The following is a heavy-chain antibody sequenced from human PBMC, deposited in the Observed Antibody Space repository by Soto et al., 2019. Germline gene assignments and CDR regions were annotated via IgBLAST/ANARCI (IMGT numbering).Heavy chain of an antibody. V-gene: IGHV4-59*01. CDR1: GGSISSYY. J-gene: IGHJ6*02. D-gene: IGHD5-18*01. Sequence: XASLSLTCTVSGGSISSYYWSWIRQPPGKGLEWIGYIYYSGSTNYNPSLKSRVTISVDTSKNQFSLKLSSVTAADTAVYYCAGRVDTAMVYYYYGMEVWGQGTTVTVSS. CDR2: IYYSGST. CDR3: AGRVDTAMVYYYYGMEV.